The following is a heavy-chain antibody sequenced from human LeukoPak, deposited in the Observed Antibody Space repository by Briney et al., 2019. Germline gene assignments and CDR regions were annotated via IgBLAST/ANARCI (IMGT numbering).Heavy chain of an antibody. Sequence: SVKVSCKASGGTFSSYAISWVRQAPGQGLEWMGGIIPIFGTANYAQKFQGRVTITADESTSTAYMELSSLRPEDTAVYYCARGQDIVVVPAANRVNYYYGMDVWGKGTTVTVSS. V-gene: IGHV1-69*13. CDR3: ARGQDIVVVPAANRVNYYYGMDV. CDR2: IIPIFGTA. CDR1: GGTFSSYA. J-gene: IGHJ6*04. D-gene: IGHD2-2*01.